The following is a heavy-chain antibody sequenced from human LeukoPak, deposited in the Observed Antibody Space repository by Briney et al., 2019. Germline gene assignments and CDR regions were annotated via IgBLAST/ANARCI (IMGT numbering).Heavy chain of an antibody. CDR2: INSEGTST. D-gene: IGHD6-19*01. J-gene: IGHJ4*02. CDR1: GFTFSGYW. Sequence: GGSLRLSCAASGFTFSGYWMHWVRQAPGKGLVWVSRINSEGTSTSYADSVKGRFTISRDNAQNSLYLQMSSLRAEDTAVYYCATASRSGPKAYWGQGTLVTVSS. CDR3: ATASRSGPKAY. V-gene: IGHV3-74*01.